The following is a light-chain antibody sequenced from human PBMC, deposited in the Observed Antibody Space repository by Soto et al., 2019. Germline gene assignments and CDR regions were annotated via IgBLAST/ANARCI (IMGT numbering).Light chain of an antibody. V-gene: IGKV3D-15*01. CDR2: DSS. J-gene: IGKJ1*01. CDR3: QQFGDWPA. CDR1: QSVSSH. Sequence: EIRMTQSPATLSVSPGDNATLSCRASQSVSSHVVCYQQKPRHAPRRLISDSSTRAPGIPARFSGRGSGTEFTLTTSRLQYADFAVSYQQQFGDWPAVGLGTMVDI.